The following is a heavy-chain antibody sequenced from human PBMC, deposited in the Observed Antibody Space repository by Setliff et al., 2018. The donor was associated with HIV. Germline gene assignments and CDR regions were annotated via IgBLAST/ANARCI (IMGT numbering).Heavy chain of an antibody. V-gene: IGHV1-69*10. CDR1: GGTFSSYA. CDR2: IIPILGIA. J-gene: IGHJ4*02. D-gene: IGHD2-15*01. Sequence: SVKVSCKASGGTFSSYAISWVRQAPGQGLEWMGGIIPILGIANYAQKFQDRVTITADESTSTAYMELSSLRSEDTAVYYCARERGGLRSPFDYWGQGTLVTVSS. CDR3: ARERGGLRSPFDY.